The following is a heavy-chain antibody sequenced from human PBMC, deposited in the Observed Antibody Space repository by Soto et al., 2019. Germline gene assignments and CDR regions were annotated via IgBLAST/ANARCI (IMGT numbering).Heavy chain of an antibody. Sequence: SETLSLTCAVSGGSISSSNWWSWVRQPPGKGLEWIGEVSHSGSPNYNSSLRSRVTISVDTSKKQFSLKLSSVTAADTAVYYCARILRFLEGWFDPWGQGTLVTVSS. CDR1: GGSISSSNW. CDR2: VSHSGSP. CDR3: ARILRFLEGWFDP. J-gene: IGHJ5*02. D-gene: IGHD3-3*01. V-gene: IGHV4-4*02.